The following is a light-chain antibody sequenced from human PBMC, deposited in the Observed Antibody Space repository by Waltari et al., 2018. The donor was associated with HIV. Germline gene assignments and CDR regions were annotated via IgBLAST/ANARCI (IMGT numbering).Light chain of an antibody. CDR3: LLYVGTGIWV. J-gene: IGLJ3*02. CDR2: DTS. CDR1: AGSVSSRYY. Sequence: QTVVTPEPSFSVSPGGTVTLTCGLSAGSVSSRYYPSWYQMPRSPPPRILSNDTSPRSSGVPDRFSCSIRGNKASLTITGEQSDDEYDYCCLLYVGTGIWVFGGGTKVTVL. V-gene: IGLV8-61*01.